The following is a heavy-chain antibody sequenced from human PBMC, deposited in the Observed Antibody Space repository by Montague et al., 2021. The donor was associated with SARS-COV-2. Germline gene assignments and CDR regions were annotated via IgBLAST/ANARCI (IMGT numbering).Heavy chain of an antibody. V-gene: IGHV3-33*01. Sequence: SLSLSCAASGFIFRSYVMHWVRQAPGKGLEWMAVIWYDESKEYYADSVKGRFIISRDTSKDILFLQMSSLRVEDTAVYYCARGPKYSSGWTGYYYGLDVWGPGTTVTVSS. D-gene: IGHD6-19*01. J-gene: IGHJ6*02. CDR3: ARGPKYSSGWTGYYYGLDV. CDR2: IWYDESKE. CDR1: GFIFRSYV.